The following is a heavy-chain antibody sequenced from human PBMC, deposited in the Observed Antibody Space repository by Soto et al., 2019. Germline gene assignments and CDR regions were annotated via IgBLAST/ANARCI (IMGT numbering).Heavy chain of an antibody. J-gene: IGHJ4*02. CDR3: ARDSVYCSGDSCYPFDY. CDR1: GYTFTTYG. Sequence: QVQLVQSGAEVKKPGASVKVSCKASGYTFTTYGISWVRQAPGQGLEWMGWISAYNGNTNSAQKLQGRVTMTTATSSRTAYMELRSLRSDDTAVYYCARDSVYCSGDSCYPFDYWGQGTLVTVSS. V-gene: IGHV1-18*01. D-gene: IGHD2-15*01. CDR2: ISAYNGNT.